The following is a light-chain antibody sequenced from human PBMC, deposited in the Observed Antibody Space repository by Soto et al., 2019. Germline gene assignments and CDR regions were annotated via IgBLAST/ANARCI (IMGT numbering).Light chain of an antibody. J-gene: IGKJ2*01. V-gene: IGKV3-15*01. CDR2: GTP. Sequence: EIVMTQSPDTLSVSPGERATLSCRASQNVGRNVAWYQQRPGQAPRLLIHGTPTRAAEIPARLSGSVSGTEFTLTINSLQPEDFVIYYCQQYNNWTPMSTFGQGTKLEMK. CDR1: QNVGRN. CDR3: QQYNNWTPMST.